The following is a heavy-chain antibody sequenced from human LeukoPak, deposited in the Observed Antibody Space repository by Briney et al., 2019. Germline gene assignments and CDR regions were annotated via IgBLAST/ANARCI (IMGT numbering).Heavy chain of an antibody. J-gene: IGHJ5*02. CDR2: IYTSGST. V-gene: IGHV4-4*07. CDR3: ARSYNWNYRRFDP. CDR1: GGSISSYY. D-gene: IGHD1-7*01. Sequence: SETLSLTCTVSGGSISSYYWSWIRQPAGKGLEWIGRIYTSGSTTYSPSLKSRVTMSVDTSKNQFSLKLRSVTAADTAVYYCARSYNWNYRRFDPWGQGTLVTVSS.